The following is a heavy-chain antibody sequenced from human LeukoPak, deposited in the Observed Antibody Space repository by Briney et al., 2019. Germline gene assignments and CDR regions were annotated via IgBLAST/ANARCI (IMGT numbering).Heavy chain of an antibody. J-gene: IGHJ4*02. CDR2: IYYSGST. V-gene: IGHV4-59*01. CDR1: GSSISGYY. CDR3: ARGTIAVAGFDY. D-gene: IGHD6-19*01. Sequence: NPSETLSLTCTVSGSSISGYYWTWIRQPPGKGLEWIGYIYYSGSTYYNPSLKSRVTISVDTSKNQFSLKLTSVTAADTAVYYCARGTIAVAGFDYWGQGTLVTVSS.